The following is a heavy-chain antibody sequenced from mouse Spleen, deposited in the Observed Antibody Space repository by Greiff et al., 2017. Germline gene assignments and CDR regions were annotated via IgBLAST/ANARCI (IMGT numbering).Heavy chain of an antibody. Sequence: EVNVVESGGGLVKPGGSLKLSCAASGFTFSSYTMSWVRQTPAKRLEWVATISSGGGNTYYPDSVKGRFTISRDNARNTLYLQMSSLRSEDTAMYYCARHRYDGYYGYFDYWGQGTTLTVSS. D-gene: IGHD2-3*01. CDR2: ISSGGGNT. J-gene: IGHJ2*01. CDR3: ARHRYDGYYGYFDY. V-gene: IGHV5-9*04. CDR1: GFTFSSYT.